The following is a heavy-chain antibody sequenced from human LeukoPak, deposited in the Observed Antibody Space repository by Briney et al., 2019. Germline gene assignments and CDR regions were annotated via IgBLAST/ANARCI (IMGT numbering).Heavy chain of an antibody. CDR1: GFTFSNAW. CDR2: IKSKTDGGTT. V-gene: IGHV3-15*01. D-gene: IGHD6-19*01. Sequence: GGSLRLSCAASGFTFSNAWMSWVRQAPGKGLEWVGRIKSKTDGGTTDYAAPVKGRFTISRDDSKNTLYLQMNSLRAEDTAVYYCAKDRTRKQWLGDFDYWGQGTLVTVSS. J-gene: IGHJ4*02. CDR3: AKDRTRKQWLGDFDY.